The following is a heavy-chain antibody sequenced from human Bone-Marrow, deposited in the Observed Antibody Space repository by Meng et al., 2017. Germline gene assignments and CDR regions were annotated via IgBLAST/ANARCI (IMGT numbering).Heavy chain of an antibody. J-gene: IGHJ4*02. Sequence: VRLVQSGAEVRKPGASVKVSCNASGYTFTGYYMHWVRQAPGQGLEWMGRINPNRGGTNYAQKFQGRVTMTRDTSISTAYMELSRLRSDDTAVYYCARAYGSGSYLRAYYFDYWGQGTLVTVSS. V-gene: IGHV1-2*06. CDR2: INPNRGGT. D-gene: IGHD3-10*01. CDR3: ARAYGSGSYLRAYYFDY. CDR1: GYTFTGYY.